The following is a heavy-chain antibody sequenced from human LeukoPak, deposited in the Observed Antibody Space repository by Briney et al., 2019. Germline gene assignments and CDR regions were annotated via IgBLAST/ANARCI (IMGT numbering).Heavy chain of an antibody. V-gene: IGHV4-59*01. CDR1: GGSISGYY. Sequence: SETLSLTCTVSGGSISGYYWSWIRQPPGKGLEWIGYISYSGSTNYNPSLKSRVTISVDTSKNLFSLNLKLTSVTAADTAVYFCARGSSSSHHPALSWGQGTLVTVSP. CDR2: ISYSGST. D-gene: IGHD6-13*01. CDR3: ARGSSSSHHPALS. J-gene: IGHJ4*02.